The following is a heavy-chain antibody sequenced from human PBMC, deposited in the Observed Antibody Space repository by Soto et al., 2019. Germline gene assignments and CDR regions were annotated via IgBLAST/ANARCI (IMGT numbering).Heavy chain of an antibody. V-gene: IGHV3-48*02. CDR3: AREGLLWFGELIRNYYNYAMDV. D-gene: IGHD3-10*01. CDR2: ISSIGSTI. J-gene: IGHJ6*02. Sequence: ESGGGLVQPGGSLRLSCAASGFTFNNYNMNWVRQAPGKGLEWVSYISSIGSTIYYADSVKGRFTISRDNAKNSLYLQMKNLRDEDTAVYYCAREGLLWFGELIRNYYNYAMDVWGQGTTVTVSS. CDR1: GFTFNNYN.